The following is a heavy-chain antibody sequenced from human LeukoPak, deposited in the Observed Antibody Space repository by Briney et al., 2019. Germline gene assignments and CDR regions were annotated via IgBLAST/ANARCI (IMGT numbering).Heavy chain of an antibody. V-gene: IGHV3-23*01. CDR1: GFTFSTYA. D-gene: IGHD5-24*01. CDR3: AKDVDGYNYFDY. CDR2: ISGSGGST. J-gene: IGHJ4*02. Sequence: GGSLRLSCAASGFTFSTYAMSWVRQAPGKGLEWVSAISGSGGSTYYADSVKGRLTISRDNSKNTLYLQMNSLRAEDTAVYYCAKDVDGYNYFDYWGQGTLVTVSS.